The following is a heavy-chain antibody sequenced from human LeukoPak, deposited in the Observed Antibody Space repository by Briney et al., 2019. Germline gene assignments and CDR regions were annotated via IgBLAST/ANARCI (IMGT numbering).Heavy chain of an antibody. V-gene: IGHV4-34*01. Sequence: PSETLSLTCAVYGGSFSGYYWSWIRQPPGKGLEWIGEINHSGSTYYNPSLKSRVTISVDTSKNQFSLKLSSVTAADTAVYYCATDRYYDILTGYSRGGFDPWGQGTLVTVSS. CDR2: INHSGST. CDR3: ATDRYYDILTGYSRGGFDP. CDR1: GGSFSGYY. J-gene: IGHJ5*02. D-gene: IGHD3-9*01.